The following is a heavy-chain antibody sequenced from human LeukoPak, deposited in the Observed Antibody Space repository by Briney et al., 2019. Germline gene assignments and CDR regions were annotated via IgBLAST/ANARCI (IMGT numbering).Heavy chain of an antibody. CDR1: GYTLTGYY. CDR2: IKPNSGGT. Sequence: ASVKVSCKASGYTLTGYYMHWVRQAPGQGLEWMGWIKPNSGGTNYAQKFQGRVTMTRDTSISTAYMELSRLRSDDTAVYYCARGTHYGDYGSWFDPWGQGTLVTVSS. CDR3: ARGTHYGDYGSWFDP. V-gene: IGHV1-2*02. J-gene: IGHJ5*02. D-gene: IGHD4-17*01.